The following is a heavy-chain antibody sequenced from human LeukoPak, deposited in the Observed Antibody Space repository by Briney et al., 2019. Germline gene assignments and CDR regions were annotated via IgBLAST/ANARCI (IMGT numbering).Heavy chain of an antibody. V-gene: IGHV4-4*07. CDR3: ARVLIVGALDAFDI. CDR1: GGSISSYY. J-gene: IGHJ3*02. CDR2: FYKSGST. D-gene: IGHD1-26*01. Sequence: SETLSLTCTVSGGSISSYYWSWIRQPAGKGLEWIGRFYKSGSTNYSPSLKSRLTMSGDTSKNQLSLKLSSVTAADTAIYYCARVLIVGALDAFDIWGQGTVVTVSS.